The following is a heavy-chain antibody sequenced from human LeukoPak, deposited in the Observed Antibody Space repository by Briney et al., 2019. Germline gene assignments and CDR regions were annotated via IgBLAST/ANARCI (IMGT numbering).Heavy chain of an antibody. CDR3: AKVDGYNSGWYDS. J-gene: IGHJ5*01. CDR1: GFTFDDYG. V-gene: IGHV3-9*01. CDR2: ISWNSGNI. Sequence: GGTLRLSCAASGFTFDDYGMHWVRQPPGKGLEWVSGISWNSGNIGYADSVKGRFTISRDNAKNSLYLQMDIPKPEDTASYYCAKVDGYNSGWYDSWGQGTLVTVSS. D-gene: IGHD6-19*01.